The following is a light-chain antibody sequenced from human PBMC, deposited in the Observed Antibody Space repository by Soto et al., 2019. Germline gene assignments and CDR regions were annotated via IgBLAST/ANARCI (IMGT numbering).Light chain of an antibody. J-gene: IGKJ4*01. Sequence: DIQMTQSPSSLSASVGDRVTITCRASQSISSYLNWYQQKPGKAPKLLIYAASSLQSGVPSRFSGSGSGTDFTITISSLQPEDFATYYCQQSYSTVTFGGGTKVAIK. V-gene: IGKV1-39*01. CDR1: QSISSY. CDR3: QQSYSTVT. CDR2: AAS.